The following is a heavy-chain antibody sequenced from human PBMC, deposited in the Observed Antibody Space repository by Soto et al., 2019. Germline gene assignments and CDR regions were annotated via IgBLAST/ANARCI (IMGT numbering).Heavy chain of an antibody. Sequence: GGSLRLSCAASGLTFSDYYMSWIRQAPGKGLEYLSAISNDGVHTYYANSVKDRFTISRDNGKNSLFLQMNSLRDEDTAVYYCARVVVVIPPGYYYAMDVWGQGTTVAVS. J-gene: IGHJ6*02. CDR3: ARVVVVIPPGYYYAMDV. CDR2: ISNDGVHT. V-gene: IGHV3-11*06. D-gene: IGHD3-22*01. CDR1: GLTFSDYY.